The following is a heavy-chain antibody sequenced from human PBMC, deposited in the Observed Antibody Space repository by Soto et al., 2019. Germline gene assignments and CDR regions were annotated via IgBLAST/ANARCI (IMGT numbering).Heavy chain of an antibody. CDR3: ARGRFLEWLLFSY. J-gene: IGHJ4*02. Sequence: SRALSLTSVISGDSVSSNSASWNWIRQSPSRGLEWLGRTYYRSKWYNDYAVSVKSRITVNPDTSKNQFSLQLNSVTPEDTAVYYCARGRFLEWLLFSYWGQGTLVTVYS. CDR2: TYYRSKWYN. V-gene: IGHV6-1*01. CDR1: GDSVSSNSAS. D-gene: IGHD3-3*01.